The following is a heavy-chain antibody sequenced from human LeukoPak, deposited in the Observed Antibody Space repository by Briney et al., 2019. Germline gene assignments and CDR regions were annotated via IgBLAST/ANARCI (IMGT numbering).Heavy chain of an antibody. V-gene: IGHV3-20*04. D-gene: IGHD6-6*01. Sequence: TGGSLRLSCAASGFTFDDYGMSWVRQAPGKGLEWVSGINWNGGSTGYADSVKGRFTISRDNAKNSLYLQTNSLRAADTAVYYRARDKGTSSLSSFDYWGRGPLVTVSS. CDR2: INWNGGST. CDR3: ARDKGTSSLSSFDY. J-gene: IGHJ4*02. CDR1: GFTFDDYG.